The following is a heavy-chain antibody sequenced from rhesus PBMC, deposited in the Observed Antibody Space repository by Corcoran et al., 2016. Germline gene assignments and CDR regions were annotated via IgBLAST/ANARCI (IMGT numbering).Heavy chain of an antibody. D-gene: IGHD4-11*01. V-gene: IGHV5S1*01. Sequence: EVQLVQSGAEVQRPGESLRVPCKTYGYRFTRSWISWVRQMPGNGLEWMGIIYPGNSDTRYNPSCQGHVTISADKSISTTYLQWSSLKASDTATYYCAKDRTSLTNRFDVWGPGVLVTVSS. CDR3: AKDRTSLTNRFDV. CDR1: GYRFTRSW. CDR2: IYPGNSDT. J-gene: IGHJ5-1*01.